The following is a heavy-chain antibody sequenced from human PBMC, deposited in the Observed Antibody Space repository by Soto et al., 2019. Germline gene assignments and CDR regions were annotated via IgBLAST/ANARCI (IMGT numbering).Heavy chain of an antibody. J-gene: IGHJ6*02. D-gene: IGHD3-22*01. V-gene: IGHV4-34*01. CDR2: INHSASS. CDR3: ARGEYDSSGLYSWAPLGCDV. Sequence: QVQLRQWGAGLLKPSETLVLTCAVSGGSFTDYYWGWIRQSPGKGLEWVGEINHSASSTYNPSLASRVTILVDTSKKQFSLRLTSVTAADTAMYYCARGEYDSSGLYSWAPLGCDVWGQGTTVTVSS. CDR1: GGSFTDYY.